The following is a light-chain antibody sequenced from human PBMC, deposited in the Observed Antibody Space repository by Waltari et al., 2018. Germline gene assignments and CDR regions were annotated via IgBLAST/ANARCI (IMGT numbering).Light chain of an antibody. Sequence: QSALTQPASVSGSPGQSLTISCTGTSRDIGRYNYVSWYQYNPGKVPKLVIHEVSKRPSGISDRFSGSKSGNTASLTISGLQAEDEADYYCTSFGSNTPVIFGGGTKLTVL. CDR1: SRDIGRYNY. CDR3: TSFGSNTPVI. CDR2: EVS. V-gene: IGLV2-14*01. J-gene: IGLJ2*01.